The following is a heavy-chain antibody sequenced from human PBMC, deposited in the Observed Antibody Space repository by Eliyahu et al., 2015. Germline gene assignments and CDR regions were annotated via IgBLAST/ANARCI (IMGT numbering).Heavy chain of an antibody. CDR1: GGSFSGYX. CDR3: ATTSEGGYGDYYRRPFDY. D-gene: IGHD4-17*01. CDR2: INHSGST. Sequence: QVQLQQWGAGLLKPSEXLSLTXAVYGGSFSGYXWSWIRQPPGKGLEWIGEINHSGSTNYNPSLKSRVTISVDTSKNQFSLKLSSVTAADTAVYYCATTSEGGYGDYYRRPFDYWGQGTLVTVSS. V-gene: IGHV4-34*01. J-gene: IGHJ4*02.